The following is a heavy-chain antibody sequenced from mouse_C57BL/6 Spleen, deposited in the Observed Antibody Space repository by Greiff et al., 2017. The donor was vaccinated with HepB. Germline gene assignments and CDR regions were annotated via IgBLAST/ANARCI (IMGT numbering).Heavy chain of an antibody. Sequence: EVQLQESGGGLVKPGGSLKLSCAASGFTFSDYGMHWVRQAPEKGLEWVAYISSGSSTIYYADTVKGRFTISRDNAKNTLFLQMTSLRSEDTAMYYCARGLYYYGSSFDYWGQGTTLTVSS. J-gene: IGHJ2*01. CDR1: GFTFSDYG. CDR3: ARGLYYYGSSFDY. V-gene: IGHV5-17*01. CDR2: ISSGSSTI. D-gene: IGHD1-1*01.